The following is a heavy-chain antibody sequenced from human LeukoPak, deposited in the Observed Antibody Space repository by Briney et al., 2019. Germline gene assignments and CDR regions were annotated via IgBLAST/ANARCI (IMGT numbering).Heavy chain of an antibody. CDR2: ISPYNGNT. J-gene: IGHJ4*02. CDR3: ARGAKELRFLEWYFDY. CDR1: GYTFTNYG. D-gene: IGHD3-3*01. Sequence: ASVKVSCKASGYTFTNYGLSWVRQAPGQVPEWMGWISPYNGNTNYAQKLQGRVTMTTDTSTSTAYMELRSLRSDDTAVYYCARGAKELRFLEWYFDYWGQGTLVTVSS. V-gene: IGHV1-18*01.